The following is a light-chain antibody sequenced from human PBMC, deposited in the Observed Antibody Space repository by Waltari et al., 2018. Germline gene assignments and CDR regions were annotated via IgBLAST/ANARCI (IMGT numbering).Light chain of an antibody. Sequence: DIQMPQSPSSLSASVGDRVTITCQASQYISNYLNWYQQKPGKAPKLLIYDASNLETGVPSRFSGSGSGTDFTFTISSLQPEDIATYYCQQYDNLFTFGPGTKVDIK. CDR3: QQYDNLFT. J-gene: IGKJ3*01. CDR2: DAS. V-gene: IGKV1-33*01. CDR1: QYISNY.